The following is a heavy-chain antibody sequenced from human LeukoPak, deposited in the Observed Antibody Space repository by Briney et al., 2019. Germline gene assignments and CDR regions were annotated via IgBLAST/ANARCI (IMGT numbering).Heavy chain of an antibody. J-gene: IGHJ4*02. CDR2: INPNSGDT. CDR1: GYTFTSYG. Sequence: AASVKVSCKASGYTFTSYGISWVRQAPGQGLEWMGWINPNSGDTNYVQKFQGRVTMTRDTSISTAYMELSRLRSDDTAVYYCARDEQWLPTEDYFDYWGQGTLVTVSS. CDR3: ARDEQWLPTEDYFDY. V-gene: IGHV1-2*02. D-gene: IGHD6-19*01.